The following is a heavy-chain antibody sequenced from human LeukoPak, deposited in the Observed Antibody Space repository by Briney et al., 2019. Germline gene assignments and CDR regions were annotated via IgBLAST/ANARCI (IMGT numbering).Heavy chain of an antibody. CDR2: ISWDGGST. Sequence: PGGSLRLSCAASGFTFDDYAMHWVRQAPGKGLEWVSLISWDGGSTYYADSVKGRFTISRDNSKNSLYLQMNSLRAEDTDLYYCAKDIGSGNYYNPIDYWGQGTLVTVSS. CDR1: GFTFDDYA. V-gene: IGHV3-43D*04. D-gene: IGHD3-10*01. J-gene: IGHJ4*02. CDR3: AKDIGSGNYYNPIDY.